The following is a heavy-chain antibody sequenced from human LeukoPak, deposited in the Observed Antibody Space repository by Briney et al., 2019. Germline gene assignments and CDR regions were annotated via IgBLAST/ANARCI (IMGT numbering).Heavy chain of an antibody. V-gene: IGHV3-23*01. J-gene: IGHJ4*02. D-gene: IGHD3-10*01. CDR2: ISGSGGST. CDR1: GFTFSSYA. CDR3: AKESSASYYFDY. Sequence: PGGSLRLSCAASGFTFSSYAMSWVRQAPGKGLEWVSAISGSGGSTYYADSVKGRFAISRDKSKNTLYLQMINLRAEDTAVYYCAKESSASYYFDYWGQGTLVTVSS.